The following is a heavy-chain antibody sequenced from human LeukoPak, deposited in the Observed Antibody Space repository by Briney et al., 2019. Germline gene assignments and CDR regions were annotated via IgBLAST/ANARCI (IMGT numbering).Heavy chain of an antibody. CDR3: ARSITSSWYGDFQH. V-gene: IGHV4-59*01. D-gene: IGHD6-13*01. CDR2: IYYSGST. Sequence: PSETLSLTCTVSGGSISSYYWSWIRQPPGKGLEWIGYIYYSGSTNYNPSLKSRVTISVDTSKNQFSLKLSSMTAADTAVYYCARSITSSWYGDFQHWGQGTLVTVSS. CDR1: GGSISSYY. J-gene: IGHJ1*01.